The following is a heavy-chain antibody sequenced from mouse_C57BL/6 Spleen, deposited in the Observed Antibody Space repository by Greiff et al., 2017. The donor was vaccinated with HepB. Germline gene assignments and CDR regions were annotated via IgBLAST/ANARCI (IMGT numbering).Heavy chain of an antibody. Sequence: VQLQHPGTELVKPGASVKLSCKASGYTFTSYWMHWVKQRPGQGLEWIGNINPSNGGTNYNEKFKSKATLTVDKSSSTAYMQLSSLTSEDSAVYYCAREMGYGSRWYFDVWGTGTTVTVSS. J-gene: IGHJ1*03. CDR2: INPSNGGT. D-gene: IGHD1-1*01. CDR1: GYTFTSYW. CDR3: AREMGYGSRWYFDV. V-gene: IGHV1-53*01.